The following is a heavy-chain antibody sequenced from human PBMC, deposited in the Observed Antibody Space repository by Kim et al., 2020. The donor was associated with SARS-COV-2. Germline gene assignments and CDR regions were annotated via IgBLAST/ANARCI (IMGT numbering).Heavy chain of an antibody. D-gene: IGHD6-25*01. CDR1: GDVIKSENWY. J-gene: IGHJ4*01. V-gene: IGHV4-30-4*01. Sequence: SETLSLTCTVSGDVIKSENWYWSWIRQHPEKGLEWIGNIHHSGVTYYSASLKSRLTISVDTSKNQYSLTLTSVTAADTALYYCARGARLYNSGWEFHFD. CDR2: IHHSGVT. CDR3: ARGARLYNSGWEFHFD.